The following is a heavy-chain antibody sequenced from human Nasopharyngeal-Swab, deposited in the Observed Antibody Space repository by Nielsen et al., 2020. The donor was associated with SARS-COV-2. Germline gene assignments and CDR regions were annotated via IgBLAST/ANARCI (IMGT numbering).Heavy chain of an antibody. Sequence: GESLKISCAASGLGFSNYEMNCVRQAPGKGLEWISYISTTTATIYYADSVKGRFTISRDNAKNSLYLQMNSLRAEDTAVYYCAREVPYSGHDDAFDIWGQGTMVTVSS. CDR1: GLGFSNYE. D-gene: IGHD5-12*01. J-gene: IGHJ3*02. CDR3: AREVPYSGHDDAFDI. V-gene: IGHV3-48*03. CDR2: ISTTTATI.